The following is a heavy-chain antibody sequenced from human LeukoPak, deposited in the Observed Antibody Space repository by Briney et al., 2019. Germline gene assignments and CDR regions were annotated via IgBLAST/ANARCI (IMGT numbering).Heavy chain of an antibody. CDR1: GGSISSYY. D-gene: IGHD4-23*01. V-gene: IGHV4-4*07. Sequence: SETLSLTCTVSGGSISSYYWSWIRQPAGKGLEWIGRIYSSGTTNYNPSLKSRVTMSVDTSKYQFSLRLSSMTAADTAVYYCARTYNGNSHFDDWGQGTLVTVSS. J-gene: IGHJ4*02. CDR3: ARTYNGNSHFDD. CDR2: IYSSGTT.